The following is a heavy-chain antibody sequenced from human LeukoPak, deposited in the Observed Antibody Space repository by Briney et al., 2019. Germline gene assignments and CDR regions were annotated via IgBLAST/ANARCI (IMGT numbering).Heavy chain of an antibody. CDR2: ISYDGSNK. D-gene: IGHD2-2*01. Sequence: GGSLRLSCAASGFTFSSYAMHWVRQAPGKGLEWVAVISYDGSNKYYADSVKGRFTISRDNSKNTLYLQINSLRAEDTAVYYCAKSSDIVVVPAAINYWGQGTLVTVSS. CDR1: GFTFSSYA. V-gene: IGHV3-30-3*02. CDR3: AKSSDIVVVPAAINY. J-gene: IGHJ4*02.